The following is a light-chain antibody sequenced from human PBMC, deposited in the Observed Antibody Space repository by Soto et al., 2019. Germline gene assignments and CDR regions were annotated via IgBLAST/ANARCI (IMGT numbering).Light chain of an antibody. CDR1: SSNLGTNS. CDR3: AAWDDSLNGVV. Sequence: QSVLTQPPSASGAPGLRVPISCSGTSSNLGTNSVAWYQHLPGTAPKVLIYRNSQRPSGVPDRFSGSKSGTSASLAISGLQSEDEADSYCAAWDDSLNGVVFGGGTKLTVL. CDR2: RNS. J-gene: IGLJ2*01. V-gene: IGLV1-44*01.